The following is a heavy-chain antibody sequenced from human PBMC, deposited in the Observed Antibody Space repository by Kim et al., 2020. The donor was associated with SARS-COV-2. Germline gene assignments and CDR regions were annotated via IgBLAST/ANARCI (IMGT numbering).Heavy chain of an antibody. V-gene: IGHV4-31*03. Sequence: SETLSLTCTVSGGSISSGGYYWSWIRQHPGKGLEWIGYIYYSGSTYYNPSLKSRVTISVDTSKNQFSLKLSSVTAADTAVYYCARVGGYCSSTSCYGRLRFDYWGQGTLVTVSS. J-gene: IGHJ4*02. CDR3: ARVGGYCSSTSCYGRLRFDY. CDR2: IYYSGST. D-gene: IGHD2-2*01. CDR1: GGSISSGGYY.